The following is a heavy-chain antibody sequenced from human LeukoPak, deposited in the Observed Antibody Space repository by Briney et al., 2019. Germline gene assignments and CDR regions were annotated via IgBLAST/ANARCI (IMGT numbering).Heavy chain of an antibody. CDR3: AKDNYYHDAFDI. Sequence: GGSLSLSCAASGFTFDDYAMHWVRQAPGKGLEWVSGISWNSGSIGYADSVKGRFTISRDNAKNSLYLQMNSLRAEDTALYYCAKDNYYHDAFDIWGQGTMVTVSS. V-gene: IGHV3-9*01. CDR2: ISWNSGSI. CDR1: GFTFDDYA. D-gene: IGHD3-10*01. J-gene: IGHJ3*02.